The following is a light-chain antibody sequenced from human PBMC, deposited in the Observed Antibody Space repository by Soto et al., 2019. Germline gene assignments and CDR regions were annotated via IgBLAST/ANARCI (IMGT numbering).Light chain of an antibody. CDR1: QSISNY. Sequence: DIQMTQSPSPLSASVGDRVTITCRASQSISNYLNWYQHKPGRVPKLLIYATSTLQSGGPPRFSGSGSGTAYTLTTSSLPPADFATYYCQQSYSMPRPTFGPGTKLEIK. V-gene: IGKV1-39*01. CDR2: ATS. CDR3: QQSYSMPRPT. J-gene: IGKJ2*01.